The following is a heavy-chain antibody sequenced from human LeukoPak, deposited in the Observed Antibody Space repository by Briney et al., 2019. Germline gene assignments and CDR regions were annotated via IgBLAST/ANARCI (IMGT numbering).Heavy chain of an antibody. D-gene: IGHD5-18*01. J-gene: IGHJ4*02. CDR1: GGSISSGGYY. V-gene: IGHV4-31*03. CDR2: IYYSGST. CDR3: ARAAMVRLFDY. Sequence: NSSETLSLTCTVSGGSISSGGYYWSWIRQHPGKGLEWIGYIYYSGSTYYNPSLKSRVTISVDTSKNQFSLKLSSVTAADTAVYYCARAAMVRLFDYWGQGTLVTVSS.